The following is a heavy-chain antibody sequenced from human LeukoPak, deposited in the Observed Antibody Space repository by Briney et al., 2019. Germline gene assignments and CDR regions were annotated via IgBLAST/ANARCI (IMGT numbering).Heavy chain of an antibody. V-gene: IGHV3-15*01. Sequence: SGGSLRLSCAASGFTFCSAWMTWVRQAPGQGREWVGHIKSKADGGTTDYAAPAKGRFTISRDDSKNTLSLQMNSLKYEDTSVYYCTTDPFMLDVYHFHYWGQGTLVTVSS. J-gene: IGHJ4*02. D-gene: IGHD5/OR15-5a*01. CDR1: GFTFCSAW. CDR3: TTDPFMLDVYHFHY. CDR2: IKSKADGGTT.